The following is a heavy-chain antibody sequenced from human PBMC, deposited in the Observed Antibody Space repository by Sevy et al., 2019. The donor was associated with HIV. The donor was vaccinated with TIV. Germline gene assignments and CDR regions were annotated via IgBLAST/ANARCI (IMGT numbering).Heavy chain of an antibody. V-gene: IGHV3-53*01. D-gene: IGHD5-18*01. Sequence: GGSLRLSCAASGFTVSSNYMSWVRQAPGKGLEWVSVIYSGGSTYYADSVKGRFTISRDNSKNTLYLQMNGLRAEDTAVYYCARGRIQLWYPEAFDIWGQGTMVTVSS. CDR1: GFTVSSNY. CDR3: ARGRIQLWYPEAFDI. CDR2: IYSGGST. J-gene: IGHJ3*02.